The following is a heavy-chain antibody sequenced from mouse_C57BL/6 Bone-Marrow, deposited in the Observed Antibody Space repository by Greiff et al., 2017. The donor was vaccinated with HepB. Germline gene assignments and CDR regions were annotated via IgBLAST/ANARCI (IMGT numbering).Heavy chain of an antibody. V-gene: IGHV5-4*01. CDR1: GFTFSSYA. Sequence: EVKLQESGGGLVKPGGSLKLSCAASGFTFSSYAMSWVRQTPEKRLEWVATISDGGSYTYYPDNVKGRFTISRDNAKNNLYLQMSHLKSEDTAMYYCARDDRWYFDVWGTGTTVTVSS. CDR2: ISDGGSYT. J-gene: IGHJ1*03. CDR3: ARDDRWYFDV.